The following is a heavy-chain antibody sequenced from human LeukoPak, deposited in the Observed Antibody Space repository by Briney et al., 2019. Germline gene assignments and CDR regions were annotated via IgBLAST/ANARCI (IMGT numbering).Heavy chain of an antibody. CDR2: ISGSGGST. J-gene: IGHJ4*02. CDR1: GFTFSTYG. CDR3: AKSGHNRFDY. Sequence: GGTLRLSCVASGFTFSTYGMSWVRQAPGKGLEWVSAISGSGGSTYYADSVKGRFTISRDNSKSTLYLQMNSLRAEDTAVYYCAKSGHNRFDYWGQGTLVTVSS. D-gene: IGHD5-24*01. V-gene: IGHV3-23*01.